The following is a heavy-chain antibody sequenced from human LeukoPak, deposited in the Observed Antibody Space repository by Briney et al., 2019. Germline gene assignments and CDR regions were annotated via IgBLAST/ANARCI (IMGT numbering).Heavy chain of an antibody. V-gene: IGHV3-53*01. J-gene: IGHJ6*02. D-gene: IGHD5-24*01. Sequence: PGGSLRLSCAASRFTVSSNYMSWVRQAPGHGLEWVSVIYSGGSTNYADSVKGRFTISRDNSKNTLYLQMNSLRAEDTAVYYCARDRELPYGMDVWGQGTTVTVSS. CDR3: ARDRELPYGMDV. CDR2: IYSGGST. CDR1: RFTVSSNY.